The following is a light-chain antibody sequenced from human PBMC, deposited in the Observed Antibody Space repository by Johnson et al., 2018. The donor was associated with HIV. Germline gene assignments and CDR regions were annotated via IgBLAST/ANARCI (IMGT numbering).Light chain of an antibody. J-gene: IGLJ1*01. V-gene: IGLV1-51*02. Sequence: QSVLTQPPSVSAAPGQKVTISCSGSSSNIGNNYVSWYQQLRGTAPKLLIYENNKRPSGIPDRFSGSKSGTSATLDITGLQTGDEADYYCGTWDSSLSAHYVFGTGTKVIVL. CDR3: GTWDSSLSAHYV. CDR1: SSNIGNNY. CDR2: ENN.